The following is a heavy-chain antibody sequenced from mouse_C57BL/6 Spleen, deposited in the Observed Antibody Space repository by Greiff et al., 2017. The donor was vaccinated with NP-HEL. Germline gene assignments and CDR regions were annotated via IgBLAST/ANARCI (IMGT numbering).Heavy chain of an antibody. D-gene: IGHD1-1*01. V-gene: IGHV1-52*01. Sequence: QVQLQQPGAELVRPGSSVKLSCKASGYTFTSYWMHWVKQRPIQGLEWIGNIDPSDSETHYNQKFKDKATLTVDKSSSTAYMQLSSLTSEDSAVYYCASGLNYGSSYYYAMDDWGQGTSVTVSS. J-gene: IGHJ4*01. CDR1: GYTFTSYW. CDR3: ASGLNYGSSYYYAMDD. CDR2: IDPSDSET.